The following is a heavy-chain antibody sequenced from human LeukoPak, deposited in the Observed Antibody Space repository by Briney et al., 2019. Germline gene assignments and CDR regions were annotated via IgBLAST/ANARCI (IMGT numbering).Heavy chain of an antibody. D-gene: IGHD5-24*01. CDR3: ASRDKGYYYGMDV. J-gene: IGHJ6*02. Sequence: GGPLRLSCAASGFTFSSYAMHWVRQAPGKGLEYVSAISSNGGSTYYANSVKGRFTISRDNSKNTLYLQMGSLRAEDMAVYYCASRDKGYYYGMDVWGQGTTVTVSS. CDR2: ISSNGGST. V-gene: IGHV3-64*01. CDR1: GFTFSSYA.